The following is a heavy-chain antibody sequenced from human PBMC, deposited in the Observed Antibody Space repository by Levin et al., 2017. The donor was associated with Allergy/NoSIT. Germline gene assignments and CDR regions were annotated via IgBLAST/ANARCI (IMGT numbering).Heavy chain of an antibody. J-gene: IGHJ4*02. CDR3: ARDRDTAMVMNFDY. Sequence: PGESLKISCAASGFTFSSYAMHWVRQAPGKGLEWVAVISYDGSNKYYADSVKGRFTISRDNSKNTLYLQMNSLRAEDTAVYYCARDRDTAMVMNFDYWGQGTLVTVSS. CDR2: ISYDGSNK. CDR1: GFTFSSYA. V-gene: IGHV3-30-3*01. D-gene: IGHD5-18*01.